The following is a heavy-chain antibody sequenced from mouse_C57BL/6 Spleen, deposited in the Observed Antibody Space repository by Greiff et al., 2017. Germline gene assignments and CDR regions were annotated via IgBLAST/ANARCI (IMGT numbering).Heavy chain of an antibody. CDR3: ARSGGSSH. Sequence: QVQLQQSGPELVKPGASVKISCKASGYAFRSSWMNWVKQRPGTGLEWIGRIYPGDGDTNYNGKLKGKATLTADKASSTAYMQLLSLTSEDSAVYFCARSGGSSHWGQGTLVTVSA. CDR2: IYPGDGDT. D-gene: IGHD1-1*01. J-gene: IGHJ3*01. CDR1: GYAFRSSW. V-gene: IGHV1-82*01.